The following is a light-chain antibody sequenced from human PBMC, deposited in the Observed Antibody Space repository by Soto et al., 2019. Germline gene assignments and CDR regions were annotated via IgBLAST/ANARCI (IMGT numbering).Light chain of an antibody. V-gene: IGKV1-33*01. CDR1: QDISNY. CDR2: DAS. Sequence: DIQMTQSPSSLSASVGDRVTITCQASQDISNYLNWYQQKPGKAPKLLIYDASNLETGVPSKFSGSGSGTDFSSTVNSRQPEDIATYYCQQFNNYPRTFGPGTKVDI. J-gene: IGKJ3*01. CDR3: QQFNNYPRT.